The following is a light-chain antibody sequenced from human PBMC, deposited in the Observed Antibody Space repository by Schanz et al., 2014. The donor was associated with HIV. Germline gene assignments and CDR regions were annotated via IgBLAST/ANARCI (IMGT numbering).Light chain of an antibody. Sequence: QSVLTQPPSVSGAPGQRVTISCTGTNSNIGAGYDVHWYQQLPVTAPKLLIYGNNNRPSGVPDRFSGSKSGTSASLAITGLQPEDEADYYCQSFDGSLGGVLFGGGTKVTVL. CDR3: QSFDGSLGGVL. CDR2: GNN. CDR1: NSNIGAGYD. V-gene: IGLV1-40*01. J-gene: IGLJ3*02.